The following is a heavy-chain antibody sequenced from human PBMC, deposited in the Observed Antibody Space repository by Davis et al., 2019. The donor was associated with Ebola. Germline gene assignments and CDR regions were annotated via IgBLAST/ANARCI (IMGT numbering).Heavy chain of an antibody. CDR1: GFTFSSYS. V-gene: IGHV3-21*01. Sequence: GESLKISCAASGFTFSSYSFNWVRQAPGKGPEWVSSISISSIYIYYADSVKGRFTISRDNAKNSLYLQMDSLRADDTAVYYCSRDFMGLWGQGTLVTVSS. J-gene: IGHJ4*02. CDR3: SRDFMGL. CDR2: ISISSIYI.